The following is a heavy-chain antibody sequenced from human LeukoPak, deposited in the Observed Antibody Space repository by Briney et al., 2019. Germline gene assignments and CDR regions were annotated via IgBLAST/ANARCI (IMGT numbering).Heavy chain of an antibody. Sequence: GGSLRLSCAASGFTFSSYGMHWVRQAPGKGLEWVAVIWYDGSNKYYADSVKGRFTISRDNSKNTLYLQMNSLRAEDTAVYYCARENPRYSSSWVQVDYWGQGTPVTVSS. CDR1: GFTFSSYG. J-gene: IGHJ4*02. CDR2: IWYDGSNK. D-gene: IGHD6-13*01. CDR3: ARENPRYSSSWVQVDY. V-gene: IGHV3-33*01.